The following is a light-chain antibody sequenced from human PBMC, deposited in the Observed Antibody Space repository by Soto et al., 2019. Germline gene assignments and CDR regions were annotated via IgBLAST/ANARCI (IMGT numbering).Light chain of an antibody. Sequence: EIVMTQSPATLSVSPGERATLSCRASQSVSSNLAWYQQKPGQAPRLLIYGASTRATGIPARFSGSGSGTEFTLPISSLQSEDFAVYYCQQYNKWTPYTFGQGTKLEIK. J-gene: IGKJ2*01. V-gene: IGKV3-15*01. CDR3: QQYNKWTPYT. CDR2: GAS. CDR1: QSVSSN.